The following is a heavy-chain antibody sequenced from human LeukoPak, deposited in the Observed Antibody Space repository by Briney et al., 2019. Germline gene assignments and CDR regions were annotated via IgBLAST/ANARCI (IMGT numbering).Heavy chain of an antibody. CDR3: ARLWFGELQPV. CDR2: IIPIFGTA. Sequence: ASVKVSCKASGYTFTSYDISWVRQAPGQGLEWMGGIIPIFGTANYAQKFQGRVTITADESTSTAYMELSSLRSEDTAVYYCARLWFGELQPVWGQGTLVTVSS. CDR1: GYTFTSYD. D-gene: IGHD3-10*01. V-gene: IGHV1-69*13. J-gene: IGHJ4*02.